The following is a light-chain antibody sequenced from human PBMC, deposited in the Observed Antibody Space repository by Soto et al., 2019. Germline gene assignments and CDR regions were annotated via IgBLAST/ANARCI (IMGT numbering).Light chain of an antibody. V-gene: IGKV3-11*01. J-gene: IGKJ4*01. CDR2: DAS. CDR1: QRVSSY. Sequence: EIVLTQSPAPLSLSPGDRATLSCRATQRVSSYLAWYQQKPGQAPRLLIYDASNRATGIPARFSGSGSGTDFTLTITSLEPEDFAVYYCQQRSNWPSSFGGGSKVEIK. CDR3: QQRSNWPSS.